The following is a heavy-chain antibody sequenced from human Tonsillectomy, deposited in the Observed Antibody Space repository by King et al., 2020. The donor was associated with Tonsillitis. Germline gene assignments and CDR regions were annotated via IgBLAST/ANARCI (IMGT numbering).Heavy chain of an antibody. Sequence: EVQLVESGGALVQPGGSLRLSCSGSGFNFRPYGMNWVRQAPGKGLEWLAHISGSGNTTFYAEFMGGRFTISRDNVNNSLFLQMHSLRAGDTAVYFCAGDRRAAWGMDVWGPGTTVTVSS. CDR1: GFNFRPYG. D-gene: IGHD6-25*01. J-gene: IGHJ6*02. CDR2: ISGSGNTT. CDR3: AGDRRAAWGMDV. V-gene: IGHV3-48*01.